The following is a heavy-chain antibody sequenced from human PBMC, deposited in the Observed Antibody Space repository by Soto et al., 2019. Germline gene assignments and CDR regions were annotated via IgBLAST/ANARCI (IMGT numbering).Heavy chain of an antibody. D-gene: IGHD7-27*01. CDR1: GGSISNNGFY. J-gene: IGHJ4*02. CDR2: IYYSGST. Sequence: PSGTPSLTYTVSGGSISNNGFYWGWIRQPPGKGLEWIGYIYYSGSTNYNPSLKSRVTISVDTSKNQFSLKLSSVTAADTAVYYCARRWGRTFDYWGQGTLVTVSS. V-gene: IGHV4-61*05. CDR3: ARRWGRTFDY.